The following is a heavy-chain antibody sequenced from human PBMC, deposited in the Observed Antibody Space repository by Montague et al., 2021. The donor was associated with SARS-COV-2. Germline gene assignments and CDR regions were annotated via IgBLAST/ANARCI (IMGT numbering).Heavy chain of an antibody. Sequence: SETLSLTCTVSGGSISSGSYNWGWIRQPPGKGLEWIGSIYYSGSTNYXPSLKSRVTISVDTSKNQFSLKLSSVTAADTAVCYCARRGLGYCSSTSCQNAFDIWGQGTMVTVSS. D-gene: IGHD2-2*01. V-gene: IGHV4-39*07. CDR2: IYYSGST. CDR3: ARRGLGYCSSTSCQNAFDI. J-gene: IGHJ3*02. CDR1: GGSISSGSYN.